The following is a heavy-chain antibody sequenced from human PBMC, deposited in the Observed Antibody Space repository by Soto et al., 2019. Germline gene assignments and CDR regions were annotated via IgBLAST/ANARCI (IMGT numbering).Heavy chain of an antibody. D-gene: IGHD2-2*01. V-gene: IGHV3-15*06. J-gene: IGHJ5*02. Sequence: EVQLVESGGGLVKPGGSLRLSCVASGFSFSNAWMSWVRQAPGKGLEWVGRIRSNADGGTTNYAAPANDRFTMSRDDSKYTVYLHMNSLRTEDTAVYYCTTDVEGYCSSTTCNTPQNWVDPWGQGTLVTVSS. CDR1: GFSFSNAW. CDR3: TTDVEGYCSSTTCNTPQNWVDP. CDR2: IRSNADGGTT.